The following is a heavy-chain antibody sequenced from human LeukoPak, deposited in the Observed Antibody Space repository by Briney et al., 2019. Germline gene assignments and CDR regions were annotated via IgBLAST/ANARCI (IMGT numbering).Heavy chain of an antibody. D-gene: IGHD3-10*01. CDR2: FDPEDGET. Sequence: ASVKVSCKVSGYTLTELSMHWVRQAPGKGLEWMGGFDPEDGETIYAQKFQGRVAMTEDTSTDTAYMELSSLRSDDTAVYYCARGSIWFGENGMDVWGQGTTVIVSS. CDR1: GYTLTELS. J-gene: IGHJ6*02. V-gene: IGHV1-24*01. CDR3: ARGSIWFGENGMDV.